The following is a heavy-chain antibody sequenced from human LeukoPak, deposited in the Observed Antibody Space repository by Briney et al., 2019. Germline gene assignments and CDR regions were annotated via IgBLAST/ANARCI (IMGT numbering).Heavy chain of an antibody. CDR2: IYSDNT. CDR1: GFTVSSNS. CDR3: ARDNSHDSSGYYYAYDY. J-gene: IGHJ4*02. V-gene: IGHV3-53*01. Sequence: QPGGSLRLSCTVSGFTVSSNSMSWVRQAPGKGLEWVSFIYSDNTHYSDSVKGRFTISRDNSKNTLYLQMNSPRAEDTAVYYCARDNSHDSSGYYYAYDYWGQGTLVTVSS. D-gene: IGHD3-22*01.